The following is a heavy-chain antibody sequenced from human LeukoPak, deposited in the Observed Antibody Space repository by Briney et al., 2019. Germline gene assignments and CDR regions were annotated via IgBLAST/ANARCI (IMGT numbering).Heavy chain of an antibody. CDR1: GSTFSIYA. J-gene: IGHJ4*02. D-gene: IGHD5-24*01. V-gene: IGHV3-48*03. CDR3: VRSRWLQLGYFDC. CDR2: ISGSGNTI. Sequence: GRCLRPSCAASGSTFSIYAADWVRQAPGKGLEGVSYISGSGNTIYYEDSVKGRSTTTRDNANNSLYLQMNSLRAEATAVYYCVRSRWLQLGYFDCWGQGILVTVSS.